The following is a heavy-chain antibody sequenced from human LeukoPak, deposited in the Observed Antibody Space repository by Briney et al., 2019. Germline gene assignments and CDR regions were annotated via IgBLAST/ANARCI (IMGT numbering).Heavy chain of an antibody. CDR1: GFTFSNAW. D-gene: IGHD2-15*01. CDR2: ISYDGSNK. CDR3: AKVPSGETQSFYDYYYGMDV. Sequence: GGSLRLSCAASGFTFSNAWMSWVRQAPGKGLEWVAVISYDGSNKYYADSVKGRFTISRDNSKNTLYLQMNSLRAEDTAVYYCAKVPSGETQSFYDYYYGMDVWGQGTTVTVSS. J-gene: IGHJ6*02. V-gene: IGHV3-30*18.